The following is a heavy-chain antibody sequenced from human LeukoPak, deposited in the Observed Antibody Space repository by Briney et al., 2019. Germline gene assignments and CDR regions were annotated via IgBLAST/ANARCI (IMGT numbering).Heavy chain of an antibody. Sequence: PGGSLRLSCAASGFTFSSFGMNWVRQAPGKGLEWVSAISGSGNRTFYADSVKGRFTISRDNSKNTLYLQMNSLRTEDTAVYYCARGRTPADAFDIWGQGTMVTVSS. CDR2: ISGSGNRT. J-gene: IGHJ3*02. CDR3: ARGRTPADAFDI. D-gene: IGHD3-16*01. V-gene: IGHV3-23*01. CDR1: GFTFSSFG.